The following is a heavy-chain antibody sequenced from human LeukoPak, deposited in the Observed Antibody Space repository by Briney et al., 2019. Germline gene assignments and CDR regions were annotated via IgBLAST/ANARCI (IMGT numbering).Heavy chain of an antibody. CDR2: ISGSGGNT. D-gene: IGHD4-17*01. V-gene: IGHV3-23*01. CDR3: AKGVTTVTTRYFDY. Sequence: GGSLRLSCAASGFTFSIYVMSWVRQAPGKGLEWVSTISGSGGNTYYADSVKGRFSISRDNSKNTLYLQMNSLRAEDTAVYYCAKGVTTVTTRYFDYWGQGTLVTVSS. J-gene: IGHJ4*02. CDR1: GFTFSIYV.